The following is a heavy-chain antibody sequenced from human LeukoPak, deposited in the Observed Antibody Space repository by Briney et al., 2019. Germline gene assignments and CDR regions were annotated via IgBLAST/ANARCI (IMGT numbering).Heavy chain of an antibody. V-gene: IGHV3-48*01. D-gene: IGHD3-22*01. CDR2: ISSSSSTI. CDR3: ARPAGSGYRDY. J-gene: IGHJ4*02. CDR1: GFTFSSYS. Sequence: GSLRLSCAASGFTFSSYSMNWVRQAPGKGLEWVSYISSSSSTIYYADSVKGRFTISRDNAKNSLYLQMNSLRAEDTAVYYCARPAGSGYRDYWGQGTLVTVSS.